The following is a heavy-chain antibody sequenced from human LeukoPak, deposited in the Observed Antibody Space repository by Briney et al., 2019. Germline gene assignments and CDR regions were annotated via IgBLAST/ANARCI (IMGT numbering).Heavy chain of an antibody. J-gene: IGHJ4*02. D-gene: IGHD1-26*01. V-gene: IGHV3-7*01. CDR3: ARDPFEL. CDR2: IKQGGSDK. CDR1: GFTLSNHW. Sequence: GGSLRLSCEASGFTLSNHWMTWVRQAPGKGLEWVATIKQGGSDKFHVDSVKGRFTISGDNARNSLYLQMNSLRAEDTAVYYCARDPFELWGQGTLVTVSS.